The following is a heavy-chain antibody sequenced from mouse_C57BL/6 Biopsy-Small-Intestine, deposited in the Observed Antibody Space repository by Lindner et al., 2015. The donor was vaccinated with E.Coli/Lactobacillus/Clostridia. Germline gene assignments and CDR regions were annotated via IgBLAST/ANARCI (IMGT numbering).Heavy chain of an antibody. CDR3: ARRTVNYYAMDY. D-gene: IGHD4-1*01. V-gene: IGHV1-84*01. Sequence: VQLQESGAELVRPGTSVKISCKASGYTFTDYYITWVKQRPGQGLEWIGWIYPGSGNIKYNEKFRDKATLTVDTSSSTAYMQLISLTSEDSAVYFCARRTVNYYAMDYWGQGTSVTVSS. CDR1: GYTFTDYY. CDR2: IYPGSGNI. J-gene: IGHJ4*01.